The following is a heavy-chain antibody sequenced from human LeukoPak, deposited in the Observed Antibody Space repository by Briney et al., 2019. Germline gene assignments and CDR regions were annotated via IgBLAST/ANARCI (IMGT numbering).Heavy chain of an antibody. V-gene: IGHV3-9*01. CDR3: ARDRLRWTLMDY. D-gene: IGHD3-16*01. J-gene: IGHJ4*02. CDR1: GFTFGDYA. Sequence: GGSLRLSCAASGFTFGDYAMHWVRQAPGKGLEWVSGISWNSGSIGYADSVKGRFTISRDNAKNSLYLQMNSLRAEDTAVYYCARDRLRWTLMDYWGQGTLVTVSS. CDR2: ISWNSGSI.